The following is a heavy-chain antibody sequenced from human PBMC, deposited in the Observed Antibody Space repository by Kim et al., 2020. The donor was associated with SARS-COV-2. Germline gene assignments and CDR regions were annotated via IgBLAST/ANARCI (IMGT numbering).Heavy chain of an antibody. CDR2: IYYSGST. CDR3: ARMGFSAFDI. V-gene: IGHV4-59*01. J-gene: IGHJ3*02. D-gene: IGHD3-16*01. CDR1: GGSISSYY. Sequence: SETLSLTCTVSGGSISSYYWSWIRQPPGKGLEWIGYIYYSGSTNYNPSLKSRVTISVDTSKNQFSLKLSSVTAADTAVYYCARMGFSAFDIWGQGTMVTVSS.